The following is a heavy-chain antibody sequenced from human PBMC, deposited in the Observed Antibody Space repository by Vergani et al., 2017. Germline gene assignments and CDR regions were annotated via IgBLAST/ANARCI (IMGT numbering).Heavy chain of an antibody. Sequence: VQLVESGGGLVQPGGSLRLSCTASGFTFSNYWMQWVRQAPGKGLMWVSRINSDGDSTSYADSVKGRFTISRDNAKNTLYLQMDSLRAEDTAVYYCARDGWELLDYFYYMDVWGKGTTVRLL. D-gene: IGHD1-26*01. V-gene: IGHV3-74*01. J-gene: IGHJ6*03. CDR1: GFTFSNYW. CDR2: INSDGDST. CDR3: ARDGWELLDYFYYMDV.